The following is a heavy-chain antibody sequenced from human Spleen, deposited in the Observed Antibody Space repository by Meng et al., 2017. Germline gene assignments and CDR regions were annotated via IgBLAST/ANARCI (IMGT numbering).Heavy chain of an antibody. CDR2: INHSGST. Sequence: QVQLQQWGAGLLKPSETLSLTCAINGGSFSVHYWSWIRQPPGKGLEXIGEINHSGSTNYNPSLKSRVTISVDTSKNQFSLNLSSVTAADTAVYYCARERRDYWGQGTLVTVSS. J-gene: IGHJ4*02. CDR1: GGSFSVHY. V-gene: IGHV4-34*01. CDR3: ARERRDY.